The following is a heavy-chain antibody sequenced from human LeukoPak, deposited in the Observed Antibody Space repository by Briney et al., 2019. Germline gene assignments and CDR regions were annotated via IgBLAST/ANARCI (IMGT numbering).Heavy chain of an antibody. CDR3: ARFSSIATAFDY. CDR1: GGSISNYY. J-gene: IGHJ4*02. Sequence: SETLSLTCTVSGGSISNYYWSWIRQPAGKGLEWIGRIYTSGTTHYNPSLKSRVTTSVDTSKNQFSLNLSSVTAADTAVYYCARFSSIATAFDYWGMGTLVTVSS. CDR2: IYTSGTT. V-gene: IGHV4-4*07. D-gene: IGHD6-13*01.